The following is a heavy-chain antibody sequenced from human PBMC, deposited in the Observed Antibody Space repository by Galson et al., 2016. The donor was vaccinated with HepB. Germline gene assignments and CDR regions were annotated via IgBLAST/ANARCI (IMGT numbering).Heavy chain of an antibody. Sequence: SLRLSCAASGFSFSNYNMDWVRQVPGKGLEWVSYTSGSRSTIYYADSVKGRFTISRDNAKNSLYLQMTSLRDEDTAVYYCARVGGATNDYWGRGTLVTVSS. CDR1: GFSFSNYN. CDR2: TSGSRSTI. V-gene: IGHV3-48*02. D-gene: IGHD1-26*01. J-gene: IGHJ4*02. CDR3: ARVGGATNDY.